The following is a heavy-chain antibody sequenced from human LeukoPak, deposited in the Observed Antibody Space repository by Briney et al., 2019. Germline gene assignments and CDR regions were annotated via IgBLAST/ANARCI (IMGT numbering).Heavy chain of an antibody. Sequence: PGGSLRLSCTASGFTFGDYAMSWVRQAPGKGLEWVGFIRSKAYGGTTEYAASVKGRFTISRDDSKSIAYLQMNSLKTEDTAVYYCGAETSGTTLGFDPWGQGTLVTVSS. J-gene: IGHJ5*02. CDR2: IRSKAYGGTT. V-gene: IGHV3-49*04. CDR1: GFTFGDYA. D-gene: IGHD1-1*01. CDR3: GAETSGTTLGFDP.